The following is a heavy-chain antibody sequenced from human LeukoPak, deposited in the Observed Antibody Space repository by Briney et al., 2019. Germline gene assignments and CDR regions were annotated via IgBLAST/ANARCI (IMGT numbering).Heavy chain of an antibody. CDR2: IIPILSSA. Sequence: ASVKVSYKASGGTFNNYAISWVRQAPGQGFEWMGRIIPILSSANYAQKFQDRVTITADKSTSTAYMELSSLTSEDTAVYYCARDVSYYYDNTGSPYWGQGTLVTVSS. CDR1: GGTFNNYA. D-gene: IGHD3-22*01. J-gene: IGHJ4*02. V-gene: IGHV1-69*04. CDR3: ARDVSYYYDNTGSPY.